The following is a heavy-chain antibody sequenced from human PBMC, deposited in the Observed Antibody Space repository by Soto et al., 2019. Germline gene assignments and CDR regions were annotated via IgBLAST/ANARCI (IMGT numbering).Heavy chain of an antibody. D-gene: IGHD1-7*01. Sequence: ASVKVSCKASGYTFTSYGISWVRQAPGQGLEWMGWISAYNGNTNYAQKLQGRVTMTTDTSTSTAYMGLRSLRSDDTAVYYCARDEIWGLELRFFDYWGQGTLVTVSS. CDR3: ARDEIWGLELRFFDY. V-gene: IGHV1-18*01. J-gene: IGHJ4*02. CDR1: GYTFTSYG. CDR2: ISAYNGNT.